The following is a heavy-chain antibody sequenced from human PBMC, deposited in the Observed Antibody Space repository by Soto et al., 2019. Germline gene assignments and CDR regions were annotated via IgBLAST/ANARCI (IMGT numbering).Heavy chain of an antibody. V-gene: IGHV3-23*01. J-gene: IGHJ4*02. CDR2: ISGSGGGT. CDR3: AKFGMATTKRSPPYYIDY. Sequence: GGSLRLSCAASGFTFSSYAMHWVRQAPGKGLEWVSSISGSGGGTYYADSVKGRFTFSRDNSKNTLYLQMNSLRAEDTAVYYCAKFGMATTKRSPPYYIDYWGQGALVTVSS. CDR1: GFTFSSYA. D-gene: IGHD1-1*01.